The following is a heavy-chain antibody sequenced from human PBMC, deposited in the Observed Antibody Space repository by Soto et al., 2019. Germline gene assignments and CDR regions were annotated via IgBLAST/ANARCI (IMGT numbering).Heavy chain of an antibody. J-gene: IGHJ4*02. D-gene: IGHD4-17*01. Sequence: QVQLVESGGGVVQPGRTRRLPCAASGFTFSSYGMHWVRQPPGKGLGWGAVISYDGNNKYYADSVKGRFTISRDNFKNTLYLQMDSLRAEDTAMYYCAKDHLETTVTTPSYWGQGTLVTVSS. CDR3: AKDHLETTVTTPSY. V-gene: IGHV3-30*18. CDR2: ISYDGNNK. CDR1: GFTFSSYG.